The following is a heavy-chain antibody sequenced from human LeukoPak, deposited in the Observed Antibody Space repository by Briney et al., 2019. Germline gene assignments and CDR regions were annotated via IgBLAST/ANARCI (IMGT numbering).Heavy chain of an antibody. CDR3: ARAPLPFIAAAGPYNWFDP. J-gene: IGHJ5*02. Sequence: ASVKVSCKASGCTFTSYYMHWVRQAPGQGLEWMGWINPNSGGTNYAQKFQGRVTMTRDTSISTAYMELSRLRSDDTAVYYCARAPLPFIAAAGPYNWFDPWGQGTLVTVSS. CDR1: GCTFTSYY. CDR2: INPNSGGT. D-gene: IGHD6-13*01. V-gene: IGHV1-2*02.